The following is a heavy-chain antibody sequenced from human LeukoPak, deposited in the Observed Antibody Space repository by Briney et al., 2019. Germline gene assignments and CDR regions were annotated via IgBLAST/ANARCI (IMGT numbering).Heavy chain of an antibody. CDR2: IKQDGSDK. J-gene: IGHJ4*02. CDR3: ARLLGGNYFDN. D-gene: IGHD1-26*01. Sequence: GGSLRLSCAASGITFSSYWMSWVRQAPGKGREGVANIKQDGSDKYYVDSVKGRFTISRDNAKNSLYLQLNSLTAEDTAVYYCARLLGGNYFDNWGQGTLVTVSS. V-gene: IGHV3-7*04. CDR1: GITFSSYW.